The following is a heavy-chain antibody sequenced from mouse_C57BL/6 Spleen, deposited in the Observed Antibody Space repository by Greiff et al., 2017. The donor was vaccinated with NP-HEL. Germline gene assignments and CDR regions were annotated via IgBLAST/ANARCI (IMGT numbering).Heavy chain of an antibody. CDR2: IYPGSGNT. Sequence: VQLQQSGAELVRPGASVKLSCKASGYTFTDYYINWVKQRPGQGLEWIARIYPGSGNTYYNEKFKGKATLTAEKSSSTAYMQLSSLTSEDSAVYCCAGHDYDGPAWFAYWGQGTLVTVSA. D-gene: IGHD2-4*01. V-gene: IGHV1-76*01. J-gene: IGHJ3*01. CDR1: GYTFTDYY. CDR3: AGHDYDGPAWFAY.